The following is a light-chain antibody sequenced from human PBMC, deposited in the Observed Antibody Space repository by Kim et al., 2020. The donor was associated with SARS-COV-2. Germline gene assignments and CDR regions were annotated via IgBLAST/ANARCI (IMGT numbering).Light chain of an antibody. Sequence: EIVLTQSPATLSLSPGESAALYCWASESVATHLAWYQQKPGQAPSLVVSGASVRAPGIPDRFRGSGSGTGFSLTITRVEPEDFAVYFCQHYASSQYTFGPGTKLEI. J-gene: IGKJ2*01. V-gene: IGKV3-20*01. CDR3: QHYASSQYT. CDR1: ESVATH. CDR2: GAS.